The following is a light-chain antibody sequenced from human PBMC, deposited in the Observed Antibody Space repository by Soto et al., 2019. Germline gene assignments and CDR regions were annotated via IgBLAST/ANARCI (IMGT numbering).Light chain of an antibody. J-gene: IGKJ1*01. V-gene: IGKV3-15*01. Sequence: ETVMTQSPATLSVSPGERATLSCRASQSVGSNLAWYQQKPGQAPRLLIYGASTRATGIPARFSGSGSGTEFTLTITSLQSEDFAVYYWQQYNNWPPWTFGQGTKVDIK. CDR3: QQYNNWPPWT. CDR1: QSVGSN. CDR2: GAS.